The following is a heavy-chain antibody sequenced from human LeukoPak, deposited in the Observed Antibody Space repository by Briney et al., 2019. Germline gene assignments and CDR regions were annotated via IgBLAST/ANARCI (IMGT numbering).Heavy chain of an antibody. D-gene: IGHD4-11*01. CDR1: GYTFTSYD. CDR3: ARYSSGATGY. J-gene: IGHJ4*02. CDR2: MNPNSGNT. V-gene: IGHV1-18*01. Sequence: GASVKVSCKASGYTFTSYDINWVRQATGQGLEWMGWMNPNSGNTNYAQKLQGRVTMTTDTSTSTAYMELRSLRSDDTAVYYCARYSSGATGYWGRGTLVTVSS.